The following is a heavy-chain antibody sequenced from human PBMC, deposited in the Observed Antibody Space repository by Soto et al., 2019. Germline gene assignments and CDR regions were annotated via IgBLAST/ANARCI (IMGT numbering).Heavy chain of an antibody. J-gene: IGHJ4*02. CDR3: AKSPPSSGWDSDF. CDR1: GFTFSSCG. V-gene: IGHV3-30*18. Sequence: QVQLVESGGGVVQPGRSLRLSCAASGFTFSSCGMHWVRQAPGKGLEWVALISYHGSNKYYADSVEGRFTISRDNSKNMLLLQMNSLGAEDAAVYYCAKSPPSSGWDSDFWGQGTLVTVSS. D-gene: IGHD6-19*01. CDR2: ISYHGSNK.